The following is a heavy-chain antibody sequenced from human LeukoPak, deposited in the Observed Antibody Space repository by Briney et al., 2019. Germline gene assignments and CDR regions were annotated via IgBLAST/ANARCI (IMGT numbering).Heavy chain of an antibody. V-gene: IGHV3-48*01. Sequence: GGSLRLSCAASGFTFCDYSMNWVRQAPGKGLEWVSYIGANSAIYYADSVKGRFTISRDNAKNTLYLQMNSLRAEDTAVYYCARGYGDWFDPWGQGTLVTVSS. D-gene: IGHD3-10*01. CDR3: ARGYGDWFDP. J-gene: IGHJ5*02. CDR1: GFTFCDYS. CDR2: IGANSAI.